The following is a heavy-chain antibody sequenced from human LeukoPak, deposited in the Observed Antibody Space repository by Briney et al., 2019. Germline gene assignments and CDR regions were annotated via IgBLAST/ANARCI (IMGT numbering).Heavy chain of an antibody. Sequence: SETLSLTCAVYGGSFSGYYWSWIRQPPGKGLEWIGEINHSGSTNYNPSLKSRVTISVDTSKSQFSLKLSSVTAADTAVYYCARGAYYYDSSGYYSNYYYYYMDVWGKGTTVTVSS. CDR3: ARGAYYYDSSGYYSNYYYYYMDV. V-gene: IGHV4-34*01. D-gene: IGHD3-22*01. J-gene: IGHJ6*03. CDR1: GGSFSGYY. CDR2: INHSGST.